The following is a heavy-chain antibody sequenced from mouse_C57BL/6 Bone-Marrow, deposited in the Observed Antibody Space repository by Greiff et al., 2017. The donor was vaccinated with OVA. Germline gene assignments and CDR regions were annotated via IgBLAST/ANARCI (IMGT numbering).Heavy chain of an antibody. V-gene: IGHV5-4*01. CDR3: ARLLWYFDV. Sequence: VQGVESGGGLVKPGGSLKLSCAASGFTFSSYAMSWVRQTPEKRLEWVATISDGGSYTYYPDNVKGRFTISRDNAKNNLYLQMSHLKSEDTAMYYCARLLWYFDVWGTGTTVTVSS. CDR2: ISDGGSYT. D-gene: IGHD2-12*01. J-gene: IGHJ1*03. CDR1: GFTFSSYA.